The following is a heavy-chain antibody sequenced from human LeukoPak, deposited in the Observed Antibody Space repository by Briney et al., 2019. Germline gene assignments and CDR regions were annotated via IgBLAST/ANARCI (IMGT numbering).Heavy chain of an antibody. CDR1: GGSSRGYY. J-gene: IGHJ6*02. Sequence: SETLSLTCAVYGGSSRGYYWSWTRQPPGKGLEWVGEITDSGSINYNSSLESRVTISLDTSKNQFSLKLSSVTAADTAVYYCARGLWDSDVWGQGTTVTVSS. D-gene: IGHD1-26*01. V-gene: IGHV4-34*01. CDR2: ITDSGSI. CDR3: ARGLWDSDV.